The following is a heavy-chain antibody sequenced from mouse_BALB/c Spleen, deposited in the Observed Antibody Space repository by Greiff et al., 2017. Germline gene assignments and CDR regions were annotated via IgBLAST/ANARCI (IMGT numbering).Heavy chain of an antibody. CDR1: GFTFSSYG. V-gene: IGHV5-6-3*01. CDR2: INSTGSST. J-gene: IGHJ2*01. CDR3: AREYRNYFDY. D-gene: IGHD2-12*01. Sequence: EVLLVESGGGLVQPGGSLKLSCAASGFTFSSYGMSWVRQTPDKRLELVATINSTGSSTYYPDSVKGRFTISRDNAKNTLYLQMSSLKSEDTAMYDCAREYRNYFDYGGKGIT.